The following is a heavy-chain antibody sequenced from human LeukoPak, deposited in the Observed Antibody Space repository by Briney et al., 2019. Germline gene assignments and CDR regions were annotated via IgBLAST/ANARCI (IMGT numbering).Heavy chain of an antibody. D-gene: IGHD2-15*01. Sequence: GGSLRLSCAASGFTFSNAWMSWVRQAPGKGLEWVGRIKSKSEGGTTDYAAPVKGRFSISIDDSKSTLYLQMNSLKTEDTAVYFCSTVAGYCTGGSCDDYWGQGTLVTVSS. CDR2: IKSKSEGGTT. CDR1: GFTFSNAW. V-gene: IGHV3-15*01. J-gene: IGHJ4*02. CDR3: STVAGYCTGGSCDDY.